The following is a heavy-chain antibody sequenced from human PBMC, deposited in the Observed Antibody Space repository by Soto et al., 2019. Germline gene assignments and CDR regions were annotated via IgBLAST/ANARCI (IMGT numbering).Heavy chain of an antibody. Sequence: SESMHITCAVCRGSFRGYYWSWNRKQPGKGLEWIGEINHSGSTNYNPSLKSRVTISVDTSKNQFSLKLSSVTAADTAVYYCARGRILRYCNSTSCYPPYFHDWGQGSLVNFS. CDR3: ARGRILRYCNSTSCYPPYFHD. V-gene: IGHV4-34*01. CDR1: RGSFRGYY. CDR2: INHSGST. J-gene: IGHJ4*02. D-gene: IGHD2-2*01.